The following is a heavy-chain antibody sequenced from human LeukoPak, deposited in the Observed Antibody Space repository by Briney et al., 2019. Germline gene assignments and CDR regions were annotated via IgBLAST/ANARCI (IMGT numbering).Heavy chain of an antibody. CDR1: GGSISAYC. J-gene: IGHJ4*02. D-gene: IGHD5-18*01. CDR2: IFYSGTA. CDR3: ARSRAGYSSGYNYFDY. V-gene: IGHV4-59*01. Sequence: SETLSLTCTVSGGSISAYCWNWIRQPPGKGLEWIGYIFYSGTANYNPSLKSRVTISVDTSNYQCSLKLSSVTAADTAVYYCARSRAGYSSGYNYFDYWGQGTLVTVSP.